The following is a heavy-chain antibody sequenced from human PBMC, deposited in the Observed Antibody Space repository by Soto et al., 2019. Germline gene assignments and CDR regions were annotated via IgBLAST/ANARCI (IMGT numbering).Heavy chain of an antibody. D-gene: IGHD3-16*01. CDR1: GYTFTIYY. J-gene: IGHJ4*02. CDR3: ARGLNVYYFDY. Sequence: ASVKVSCKASGYTFTIYYIHWVRQAPGQRLEWMGWINAGNGNTKYSQKFQGRVTITRDTSASTAYMELSSLRSEDTVVYYCARGLNVYYFDYWGQGTLVTVSS. V-gene: IGHV1-3*01. CDR2: INAGNGNT.